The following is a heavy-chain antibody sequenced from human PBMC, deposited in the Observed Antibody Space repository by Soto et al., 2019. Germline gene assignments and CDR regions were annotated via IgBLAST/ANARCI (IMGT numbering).Heavy chain of an antibody. CDR2: ISSSSSFR. D-gene: IGHD2-21*01. J-gene: IGHJ4*02. V-gene: IGHV3-21*01. CDR1: GFSFSRFW. CDR3: ARDPPLSVMVVVATDDF. Sequence: GGSLRLSCAASGFSFSRFWMRWVRQAPGKGLEWVSSISSSSSFRNYADSVKGRFSISRDNDKNLVYLQMDSLRAEDTAVYYCARDPPLSVMVVVATDDFWGQGTLVTVSS.